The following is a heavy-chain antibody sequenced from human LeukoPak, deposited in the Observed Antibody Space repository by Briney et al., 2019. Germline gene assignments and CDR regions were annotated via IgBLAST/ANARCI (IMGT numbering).Heavy chain of an antibody. D-gene: IGHD6-19*01. Sequence: SETLSLTCIVSGGSVSSYYWSWIRQPPGKGLEWIGYISKSGNTNYNPSLKSRVTISVDASRNQFSLKLTSLTAADTAVYHCARSGQYRSGWYSGFDPWGQGTLVTDSS. CDR3: ARSGQYRSGWYSGFDP. V-gene: IGHV4-59*08. J-gene: IGHJ5*02. CDR2: ISKSGNT. CDR1: GGSVSSYY.